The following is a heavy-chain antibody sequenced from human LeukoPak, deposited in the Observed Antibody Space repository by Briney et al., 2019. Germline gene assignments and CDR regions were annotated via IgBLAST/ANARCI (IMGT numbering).Heavy chain of an antibody. CDR3: VRGDVVGAGDFDY. V-gene: IGHV1-8*02. CDR1: GYTFTSYD. J-gene: IGHJ4*02. Sequence: GASVKVSCKASGYTFTSYDINWVRQATGQGLEWMGWMNPNSGNTGYAQKLQGRVTMTTDTSTSTAYMELRSLRSDDTAVYYCVRGDVVGAGDFDYWGQGTLVTVSS. D-gene: IGHD1-26*01. CDR2: MNPNSGNT.